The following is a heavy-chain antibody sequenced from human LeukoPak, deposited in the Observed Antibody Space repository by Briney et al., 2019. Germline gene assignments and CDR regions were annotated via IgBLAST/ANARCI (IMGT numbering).Heavy chain of an antibody. CDR1: GYTLTELS. V-gene: IGHV1-24*01. Sequence: ASVKVSCKVSGYTLTELSMHWVRQAPGKGLEWMGGFDPEDGETVYAQKFQGRVTMTEDTSTDTAYMELSSLRSEDTAVYYCATNPYYYDSSDYYTWGQGTLVTVSS. J-gene: IGHJ4*02. CDR3: ATNPYYYDSSDYYT. CDR2: FDPEDGET. D-gene: IGHD3-22*01.